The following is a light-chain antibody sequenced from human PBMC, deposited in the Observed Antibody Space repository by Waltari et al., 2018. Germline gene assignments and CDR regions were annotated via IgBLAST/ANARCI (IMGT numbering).Light chain of an antibody. Sequence: SSELTQDPTVSVAMGQTVRITCRGDSLRRHYASWYQQRPGQAPVLVLFDRNDRPSGVPDRFSGSTSDNTAVLTITGAQAEDEASYYCHSRDASGVGGSFGGGTKLTVL. CDR1: SLRRHY. J-gene: IGLJ2*01. V-gene: IGLV3-19*01. CDR3: HSRDASGVGGS. CDR2: DRN.